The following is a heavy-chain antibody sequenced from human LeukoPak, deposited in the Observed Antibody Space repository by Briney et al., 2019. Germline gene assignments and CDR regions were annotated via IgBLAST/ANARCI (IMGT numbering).Heavy chain of an antibody. J-gene: IGHJ4*02. D-gene: IGHD3-10*01. CDR2: LYRGGSK. CDR1: GFTVSSIF. Sequence: LPGGSLSLFCAASGFTVSSIFMSWVRQAPGEGLEWVSVLYRGGSKYYADSVKGRFPISGDNSKNPLYLQMNRLRAEDTAVYYCARGAPPRDLLWFGELALTPFVYWGQGTLVTVSS. V-gene: IGHV3-53*01. CDR3: ARGAPPRDLLWFGELALTPFVY.